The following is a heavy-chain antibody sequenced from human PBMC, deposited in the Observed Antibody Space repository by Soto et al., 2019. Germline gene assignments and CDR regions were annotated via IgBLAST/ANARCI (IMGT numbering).Heavy chain of an antibody. J-gene: IGHJ4*02. Sequence: WTWIRQHPGQGQVCIGFISYSGSTYYSSSLMARVAISADTSKNQFSLKLNSVTAADTAVYYCTMGDYWGQGTMVTVSS. D-gene: IGHD3-16*01. CDR3: TMGDY. V-gene: IGHV4-31*02. CDR2: ISYSGST.